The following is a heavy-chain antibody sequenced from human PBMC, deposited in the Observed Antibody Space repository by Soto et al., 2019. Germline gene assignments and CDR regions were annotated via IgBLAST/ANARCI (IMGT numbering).Heavy chain of an antibody. Sequence: EVQLVESGGGLVQPGRSLRLSCAASGFTFDDYAMHWVRQAPGKGLEWVSGISWNSGSIGYADSVKGRITISRDNAKNSLYLQMNSLRAEVTALYYCAKDRGSSSWYDAFDIWRQGTMVTFSS. CDR3: AKDRGSSSWYDAFDI. CDR1: GFTFDDYA. J-gene: IGHJ3*02. V-gene: IGHV3-9*01. CDR2: ISWNSGSI. D-gene: IGHD6-13*01.